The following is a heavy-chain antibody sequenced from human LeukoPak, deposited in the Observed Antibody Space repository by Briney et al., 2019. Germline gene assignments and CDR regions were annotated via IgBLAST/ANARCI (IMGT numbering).Heavy chain of an antibody. CDR2: MYYSGST. Sequence: SETLSLTCTVSGGSISSFYWSWIRQLPGRGLEWIGYMYYSGSTNYNPSLKSRVTISVDTSKNQFSLKLRSVTAADTAVYYCARVPGGGTAANWGQGTMLTVSS. J-gene: IGHJ3*01. V-gene: IGHV4-59*01. CDR3: ARVPGGGTAAN. CDR1: GGSISSFY. D-gene: IGHD1-7*01.